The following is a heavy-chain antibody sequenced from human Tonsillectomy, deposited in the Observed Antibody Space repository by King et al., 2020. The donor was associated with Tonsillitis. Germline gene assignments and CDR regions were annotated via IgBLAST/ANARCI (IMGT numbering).Heavy chain of an antibody. CDR2: ISGGGSTT. Sequence: VQLVESGGGSVQPGGSLRLSCAASGFTFTNYAMSWVRQAPGKGLEWVSAISGGGSTTYYADSVKGRFTISRDNSKNTLYLQMNSLRAEDTAVYYCAKGAPGGPSLYFQHWGQGTLVTVSS. D-gene: IGHD1-14*01. CDR3: AKGAPGGPSLYFQH. CDR1: GFTFTNYA. V-gene: IGHV3-23*04. J-gene: IGHJ1*01.